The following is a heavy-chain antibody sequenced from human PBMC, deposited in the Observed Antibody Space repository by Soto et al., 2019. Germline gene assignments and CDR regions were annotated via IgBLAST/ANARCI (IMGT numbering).Heavy chain of an antibody. D-gene: IGHD7-27*01. CDR3: ARRNWDYYGMDV. Sequence: QVQLVQSGAEVKKPGDSVKVSCKASGYTFTSYGISWVRKAAGQGLEWMGWISAYNGNTNYAQKLQGRVTMTTDKSKSTAYMELRSLRSDDTAVYYCARRNWDYYGMDVWGQGTTVTVSS. J-gene: IGHJ6*02. CDR1: GYTFTSYG. CDR2: ISAYNGNT. V-gene: IGHV1-18*01.